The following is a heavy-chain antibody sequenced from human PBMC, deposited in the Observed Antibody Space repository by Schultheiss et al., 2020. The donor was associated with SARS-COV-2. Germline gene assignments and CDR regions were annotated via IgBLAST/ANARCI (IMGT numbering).Heavy chain of an antibody. CDR2: INPNSGGT. J-gene: IGHJ4*02. CDR3: ARNHDSSVV. CDR1: GYTFTGYY. D-gene: IGHD3-22*01. V-gene: IGHV1-2*02. Sequence: ASVKVSCKASGYTFTGYYMHWVRQAPGQGLEWMGWINPNSGGTNYAQKFQGRVTMTRDTSISTAYMELSSLRSEDTAVYYCARNHDSSVVWGQGTLVTVSS.